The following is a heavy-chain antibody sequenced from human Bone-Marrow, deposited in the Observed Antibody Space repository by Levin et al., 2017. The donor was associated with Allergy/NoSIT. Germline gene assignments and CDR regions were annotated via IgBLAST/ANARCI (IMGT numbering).Heavy chain of an antibody. Sequence: GESLKISCAASGFTFSSYWMSWVRQAPGKGLEWVANIKQDGSEKYYVDSVKGRFTISRDNAKNSLYLQMNSLRAEDTAVYYCARDSDAYYYDSSGYPYYFDYWGQGTLVTVSS. CDR2: IKQDGSEK. CDR3: ARDSDAYYYDSSGYPYYFDY. D-gene: IGHD3-22*01. V-gene: IGHV3-7*01. CDR1: GFTFSSYW. J-gene: IGHJ4*02.